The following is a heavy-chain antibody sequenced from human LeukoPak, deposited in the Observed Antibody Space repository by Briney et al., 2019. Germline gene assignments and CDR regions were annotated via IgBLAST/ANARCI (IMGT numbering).Heavy chain of an antibody. CDR3: ARDVKGETQFDY. CDR2: IYTSGST. J-gene: IGHJ4*02. D-gene: IGHD3-16*01. Sequence: PSQTLSLTCTVSGGSISSGSYYWSWIRQPAGKGLEWIGRIYTSGSTNYNPSLKSRVTISVDTSKNQFSLKLSSVTAADTAVYYCARDVKGETQFDYWGQGTLVTVSS. V-gene: IGHV4-61*02. CDR1: GGSISSGSYY.